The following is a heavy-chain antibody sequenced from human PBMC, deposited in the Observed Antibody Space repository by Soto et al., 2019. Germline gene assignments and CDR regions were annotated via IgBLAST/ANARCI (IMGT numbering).Heavy chain of an antibody. D-gene: IGHD6-19*01. CDR3: AHSGIAVAGTPYFDY. CDR1: GFSLSTSGVG. CDR2: IYWDDDK. J-gene: IGHJ4*02. V-gene: IGHV2-5*02. Sequence: QITLKESGPPLVKPTQTLTLTCTFSGFSLSTSGVGVGWIRQPPGKALEWLALIYWDDDKRYSPSLKSRLTTXXDXSXXPVVLTMTNMDPVDTATYYCAHSGIAVAGTPYFDYWGQGTLVTVSS.